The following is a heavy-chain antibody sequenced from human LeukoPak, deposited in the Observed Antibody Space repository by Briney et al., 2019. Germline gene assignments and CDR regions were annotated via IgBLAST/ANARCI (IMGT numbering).Heavy chain of an antibody. CDR1: GFTFSSYW. CDR3: AREARYFDWLLVVTARHYYYHMDV. J-gene: IGHJ6*03. D-gene: IGHD3-9*01. Sequence: GGSLRLSCAASGFTFSSYWMSWVRQAPGKGLEWVANIKQDGSEKYYVDSVKGRFTISRDNAKNSLYLQMNSLRAEDTAVYYCAREARYFDWLLVVTARHYYYHMDVWGKGTTVTVSS. V-gene: IGHV3-7*01. CDR2: IKQDGSEK.